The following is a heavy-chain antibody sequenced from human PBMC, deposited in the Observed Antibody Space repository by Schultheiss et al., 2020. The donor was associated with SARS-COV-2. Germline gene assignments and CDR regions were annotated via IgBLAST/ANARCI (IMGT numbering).Heavy chain of an antibody. V-gene: IGHV3-64*04. CDR2: ISSDGRAT. CDR1: GFAFSRHA. Sequence: GGSLRLSCSASGFAFSRHAVQWVRQAPGKGLQYVSAISSDGRATYYADSVKGRFTVSRDNSKNTLYLQMNSLRAEDTAVYYCARDVEDSSGWHSAGWFDPWGQGTLVTVSS. D-gene: IGHD6-19*01. J-gene: IGHJ5*02. CDR3: ARDVEDSSGWHSAGWFDP.